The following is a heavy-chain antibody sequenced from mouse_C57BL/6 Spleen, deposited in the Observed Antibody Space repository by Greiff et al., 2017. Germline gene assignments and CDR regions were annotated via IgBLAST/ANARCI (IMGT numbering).Heavy chain of an antibody. Sequence: VQLHQSGPELVKPGASVKLSCKASGYTFTSYDITWVKQRPGQGLEWIGWIYPRDGSTKYNEKFKGKATLTVDTSSSTAYMELHSLTSEDSAVYFCAIKAPHYDYDCHAMDYWGQGTSVTVSS. CDR3: AIKAPHYDYDCHAMDY. V-gene: IGHV1-85*01. J-gene: IGHJ4*01. CDR1: GYTFTSYD. D-gene: IGHD2-4*01. CDR2: IYPRDGST.